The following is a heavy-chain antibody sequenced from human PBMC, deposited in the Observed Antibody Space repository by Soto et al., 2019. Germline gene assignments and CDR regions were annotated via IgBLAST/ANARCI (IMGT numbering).Heavy chain of an antibody. CDR2: ISGSGSTI. D-gene: IGHD6-19*01. V-gene: IGHV3-11*01. Sequence: QVQLVESGGGLVKPGGSLRLSCAASGFTFSDSYMSWIRQAPGKGLESVSYISGSGSTIYYADSVKGRFTISRANAKNSLYLQVDILRVDDTAVYYCARRGYYSEPDYWCQGTLVTVSS. J-gene: IGHJ4*02. CDR3: ARRGYYSEPDY. CDR1: GFTFSDSY.